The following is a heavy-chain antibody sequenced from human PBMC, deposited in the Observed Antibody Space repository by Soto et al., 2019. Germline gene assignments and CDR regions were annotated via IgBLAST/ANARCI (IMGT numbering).Heavy chain of an antibody. CDR3: GRDRLAGYYAGSGYQYFDY. J-gene: IGHJ4*02. D-gene: IGHD3-22*01. CDR2: ISYSGCT. CDR1: GGSISSGDYY. V-gene: IGHV4-31*03. Sequence: QVQLQESGPGLVKPSQTLSLTCTVSGGSISSGDYYWSWIRQHPGEGLDWIADISYSGCTYYNPSLTCRFTISEETSKIQFSLKLMSVTAADTAVYYCGRDRLAGYYAGSGYQYFDYWGQGNLVTVAS.